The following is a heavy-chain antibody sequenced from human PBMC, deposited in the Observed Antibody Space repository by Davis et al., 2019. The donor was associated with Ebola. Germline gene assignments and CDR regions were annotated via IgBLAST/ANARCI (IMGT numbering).Heavy chain of an antibody. CDR1: GGSLSTHY. CDR3: ARDNRWLRSDYYYNGMDV. Sequence: SETLSLTCTVSGGSLSTHYWSWIRQPPGKGLEWIGYIYYSGSTTYNPSLRSRVTISVDTSKTQFSLKVSSVTAADTAVYYCARDNRWLRSDYYYNGMDVWGLGTTVTVSS. CDR2: IYYSGST. D-gene: IGHD5-12*01. V-gene: IGHV4-59*11. J-gene: IGHJ6*02.